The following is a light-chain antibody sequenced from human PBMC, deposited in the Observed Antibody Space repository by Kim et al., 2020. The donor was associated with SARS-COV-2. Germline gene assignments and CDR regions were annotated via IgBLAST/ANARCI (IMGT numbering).Light chain of an antibody. Sequence: QSALTQPASVSGSPRQSITISCTGTSSDVGGYDYVSWYQQHPGKAPKLIIYSVTKRPSGVSNRFSGSKSDNTASLTISGLQAGDEADYFCTSYTSSSTYVFGTGTKVTVL. J-gene: IGLJ1*01. CDR2: SVT. CDR1: SSDVGGYDY. CDR3: TSYTSSSTYV. V-gene: IGLV2-14*03.